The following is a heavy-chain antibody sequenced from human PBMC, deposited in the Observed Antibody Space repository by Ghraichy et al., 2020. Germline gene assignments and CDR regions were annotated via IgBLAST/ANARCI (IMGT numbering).Heavy chain of an antibody. J-gene: IGHJ4*02. V-gene: IGHV4-61*01. CDR1: GGSVSSGSYY. CDR2: IYYSGST. D-gene: IGHD6-19*01. CDR3: ARDPIAVAGFDY. Sequence: SQTLSLTCTVSGGSVSSGSYYWSWIRQPPGKGLEWIGYIYYSGSTNYNPSLKSRVTISVDTSKNQFSLKLSSVTAADTAVYYCARDPIAVAGFDYWGQGTLVTVSS.